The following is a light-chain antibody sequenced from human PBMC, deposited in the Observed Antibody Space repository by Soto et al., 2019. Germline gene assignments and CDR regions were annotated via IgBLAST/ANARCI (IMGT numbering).Light chain of an antibody. CDR1: QSLLYNNTFNY. V-gene: IGKV2-28*01. CDR3: MQALQSLT. J-gene: IGKJ5*01. Sequence: EIVMTQSPLTLPVTPGEPASMSCRSSQSLLYNNTFNYLDWYLQKPGQSPHLLIYLGSNRASGVPDRFSGSGSGTDFSLTISRVEAEDVGTYFCMQALQSLTFGQGTRLEIQ. CDR2: LGS.